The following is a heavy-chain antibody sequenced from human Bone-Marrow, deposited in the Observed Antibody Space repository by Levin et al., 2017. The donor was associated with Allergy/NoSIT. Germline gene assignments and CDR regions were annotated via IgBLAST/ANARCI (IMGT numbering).Heavy chain of an antibody. D-gene: IGHD6-13*01. CDR2: IRGSGGST. J-gene: IGHJ5*02. V-gene: IGHV3-23*01. Sequence: GESLKISCAASGFTFSSYAMSWVRQAPGKGLEWVSAIRGSGGSTKYADSVKGRFTISRDNSRNTLYLQMNSLRAEDTAVYYCAKIGAVAGTWDSIGWFDPWGQGTLVTVSS. CDR1: GFTFSSYA. CDR3: AKIGAVAGTWDSIGWFDP.